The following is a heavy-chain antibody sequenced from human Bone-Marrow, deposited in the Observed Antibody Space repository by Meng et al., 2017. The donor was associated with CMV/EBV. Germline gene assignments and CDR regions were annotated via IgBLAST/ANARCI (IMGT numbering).Heavy chain of an antibody. CDR2: INHSGST. CDR1: GGSFNAYY. V-gene: IGHV4-34*01. J-gene: IGHJ6*02. CDR3: ASESATYLGGRIYYHGMAV. Sequence: SETLSLTCTVYGGSFNAYYYNWFRQAPGKGLEWIGEINHSGSTNYNPSLKSRVTISVDKSKNQFSLRLTSVTAADTAVYYCASESATYLGGRIYYHGMAVWGQGTTVTVSS. D-gene: IGHD1-26*01.